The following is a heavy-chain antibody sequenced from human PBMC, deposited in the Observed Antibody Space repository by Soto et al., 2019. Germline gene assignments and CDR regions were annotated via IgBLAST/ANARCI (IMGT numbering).Heavy chain of an antibody. CDR2: ISAGGSDV. V-gene: IGHV5-51*01. J-gene: IGHJ4*02. CDR3: ARRRITGNNYYFDY. CDR1: GYIFIDYW. Sequence: GESLKISCKASGYIFIDYWIGWVRQMPGKGLEWMGIISAGGSDVRYSPSFQGQVTISADKSISTAYLQWSSLKASDSAMYYCARRRITGNNYYFDYWGQGTLVTVSS. D-gene: IGHD1-20*01.